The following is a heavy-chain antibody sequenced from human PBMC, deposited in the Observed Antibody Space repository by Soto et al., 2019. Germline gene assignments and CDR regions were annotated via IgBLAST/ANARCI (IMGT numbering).Heavy chain of an antibody. V-gene: IGHV1-8*01. CDR2: MNPNSGNT. CDR3: ARGRVAAAGSIWFDP. J-gene: IGHJ5*02. D-gene: IGHD6-13*01. Sequence: QVQLVQSGAEVKKPGASVKVSCKASGYTFTSYDINWVRQATGQGLEWMGWMNPNSGNTGYAQKFEGRVTMTRNPSISTAYVERSSLRSEDTAVYYCARGRVAAAGSIWFDPWGQGTLVTVSS. CDR1: GYTFTSYD.